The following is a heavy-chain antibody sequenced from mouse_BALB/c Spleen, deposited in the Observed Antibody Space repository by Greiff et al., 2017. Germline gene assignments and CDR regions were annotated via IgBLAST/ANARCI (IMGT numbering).Heavy chain of an antibody. V-gene: IGHV5-12-2*01. D-gene: IGHD1-1*01. Sequence: DVKLVESGGGLVQPGGSLKLSCAASGFTFSSYTMSWVRQTPEKRLEWVAYISNGGGSTYYPDTVKGRFTISRDNAKNTLYLQMSSLKSEDTAMYYCARLTTVVDYWGQGTTLTVSS. CDR1: GFTFSSYT. CDR3: ARLTTVVDY. J-gene: IGHJ2*01. CDR2: ISNGGGST.